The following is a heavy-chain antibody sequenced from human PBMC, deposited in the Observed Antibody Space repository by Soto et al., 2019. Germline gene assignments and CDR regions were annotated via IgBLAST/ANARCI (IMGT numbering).Heavy chain of an antibody. CDR3: AGFQHIDFWRYYFGTDV. D-gene: IGHD3-3*01. J-gene: IGHJ6*02. CDR2: INHSGST. Sequence: SATLSLTCAVYGGSFRGYYWSWIRQPPGKGLEGIGEINHSGSTNYNPSLKSRVTISVDTSKNQFSLELSSVTAADPAVYYCAGFQHIDFWRYYFGTDVWGQGTTVTVSS. V-gene: IGHV4-34*01. CDR1: GGSFRGYY.